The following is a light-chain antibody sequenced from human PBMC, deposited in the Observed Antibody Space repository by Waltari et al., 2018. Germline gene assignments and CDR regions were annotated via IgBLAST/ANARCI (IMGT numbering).Light chain of an antibody. J-gene: IGLJ3*02. Sequence: QSVVTHPPSASGPPVPRLTISCSGSNSNLGTQTVPSYYQLPGMAPKLLIYNEDQRHSGVPDRLSASKSGTSASLASSGLQSDDEAKYYCAAWDEILNGPVFGGGTKLTVL. CDR3: AAWDEILNGPV. CDR1: NSNLGTQT. V-gene: IGLV1-44*01. CDR2: NED.